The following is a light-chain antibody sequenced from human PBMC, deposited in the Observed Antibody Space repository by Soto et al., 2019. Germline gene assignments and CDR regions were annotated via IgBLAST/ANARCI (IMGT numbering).Light chain of an antibody. J-gene: IGKJ5*01. Sequence: EIVMTQSPATLSVSPGESATLSCRASQSVNNNLAWYQHKPGQAPRLLIYGASTRATGIPARFSGSGSGTEFTLTISSLQSEDFAVYYCQQYNYWIAFGQGTRLAIK. CDR1: QSVNNN. V-gene: IGKV3-15*01. CDR2: GAS. CDR3: QQYNYWIA.